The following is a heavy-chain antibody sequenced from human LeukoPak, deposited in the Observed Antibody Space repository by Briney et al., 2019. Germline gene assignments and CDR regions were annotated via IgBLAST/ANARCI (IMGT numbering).Heavy chain of an antibody. J-gene: IGHJ4*02. D-gene: IGHD6-13*01. CDR2: ISGSGGST. V-gene: IGHV3-23*01. Sequence: PGGSLRLSCAASGFTFSSYAMSWVRQAPGKGLEWVSAISGSGGSTYYADSVKGRFTISRDNSKNTLYLQMNSLRAEDTAVYYCAERGYSSSWYLPHFDYWGQGTLVAVSS. CDR3: AERGYSSSWYLPHFDY. CDR1: GFTFSSYA.